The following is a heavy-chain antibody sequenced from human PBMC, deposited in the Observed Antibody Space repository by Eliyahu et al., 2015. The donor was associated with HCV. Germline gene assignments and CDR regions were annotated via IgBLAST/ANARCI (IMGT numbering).Heavy chain of an antibody. V-gene: IGHV1-18*01. D-gene: IGHD3-9*01. J-gene: IGHJ4*02. CDR2: ISAYNGNT. CDR3: ARDVTTYYDILTGPQGFDY. CDR1: GYTFTSYG. Sequence: QVQLVQSGAEVKKPGASVKVSCKASGYTFTSYGIRWVRQAPGQGLEWMGWISAYNGNTNYAQKLQGRVTMTTDTSTSTAYMELRSLRSDDTAVYYCARDVTTYYDILTGPQGFDYWGQGTLVTVSS.